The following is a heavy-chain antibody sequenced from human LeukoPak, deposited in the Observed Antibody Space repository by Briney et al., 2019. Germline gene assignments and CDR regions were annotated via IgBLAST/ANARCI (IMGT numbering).Heavy chain of an antibody. CDR2: IRYDGSNK. CDR1: GFTFSSYG. Sequence: PGGSLRLSCAASGFTFSSYGMHWVRQAPGKGLEWVAFIRYDGSNKYYADSVKGRFTISRDNAKNSLYLQMNSLRAEDTAVYYCARGLITTVDYWGQGTLVTVSS. J-gene: IGHJ4*02. D-gene: IGHD3-3*01. V-gene: IGHV3-30*02. CDR3: ARGLITTVDY.